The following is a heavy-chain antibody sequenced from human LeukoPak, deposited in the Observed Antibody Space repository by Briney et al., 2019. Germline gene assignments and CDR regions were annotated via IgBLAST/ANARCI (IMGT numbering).Heavy chain of an antibody. J-gene: IGHJ3*02. Sequence: GGSLRLSCAASGFTFSDYYMSWIRQAPGKGLEWVSYISGSRSYTNYADSVKGRFTISRDNAKNSLYLQMTSLRAEDTAVYYCARRFWYAFDIWGQGTMVTVSS. V-gene: IGHV3-11*03. CDR2: ISGSRSYT. CDR1: GFTFSDYY. CDR3: ARRFWYAFDI. D-gene: IGHD3-3*01.